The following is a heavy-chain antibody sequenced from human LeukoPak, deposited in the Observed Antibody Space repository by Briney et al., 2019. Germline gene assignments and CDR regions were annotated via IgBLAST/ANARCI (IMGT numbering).Heavy chain of an antibody. J-gene: IGHJ4*02. Sequence: SETLSLTCTVSGGSISSYFWSWVRQSPGKGLEWIGFMHHSGSANSNPSLKSRVTISMDTSKNQFSLKMSSVTAADTAVYYCARAVGGDGSGSLWGPGTLVTVSS. V-gene: IGHV4-59*01. CDR3: ARAVGGDGSGSL. D-gene: IGHD3-10*01. CDR1: GGSISSYF. CDR2: MHHSGSA.